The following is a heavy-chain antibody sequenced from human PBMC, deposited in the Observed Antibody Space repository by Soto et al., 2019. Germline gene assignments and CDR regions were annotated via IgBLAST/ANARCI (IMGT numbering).Heavy chain of an antibody. V-gene: IGHV3-33*01. CDR1: GLTFSRYG. Sequence: QVQLVESGGGVVHPGKSLRLSCAVSGLTFSRYGMHWVRQAPGKGLEWVAVIWYDGSNKYYADSVKGRFTISRDNSKKTLYLQMNSLRVEDTAVYYCAGEYFYDEIGLDVWGQGTTVTVSS. CDR3: AGEYFYDEIGLDV. J-gene: IGHJ6*02. D-gene: IGHD3-22*01. CDR2: IWYDGSNK.